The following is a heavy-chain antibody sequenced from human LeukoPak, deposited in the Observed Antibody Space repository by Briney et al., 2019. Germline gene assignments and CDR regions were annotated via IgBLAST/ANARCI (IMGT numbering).Heavy chain of an antibody. Sequence: SETLSLTCAVYGGSFSGYYWSWIRQPPGKGLEWIGEINHSGSTNYNPYLKSRVTISVDTSKNQFSLKLSSVTAADTAVYYCAAITMVRGVPYDWFDPWGQGTLVTVSS. J-gene: IGHJ5*02. D-gene: IGHD3-10*01. CDR3: AAITMVRGVPYDWFDP. V-gene: IGHV4-34*01. CDR2: INHSGST. CDR1: GGSFSGYY.